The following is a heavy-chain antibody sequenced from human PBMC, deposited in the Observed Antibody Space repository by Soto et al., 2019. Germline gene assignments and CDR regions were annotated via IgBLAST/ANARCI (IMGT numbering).Heavy chain of an antibody. CDR3: ARDLIYYDSSGYYPFDI. Sequence: ASVQVSCQASGYTFTSYGISWVRQAPGQGLEWMGWISAYNGNTNYAQKLQGRVTMTTDTSTSTAYMELRSLRSDDTAVYYCARDLIYYDSSGYYPFDIWGQGTMVTVSS. D-gene: IGHD3-22*01. CDR1: GYTFTSYG. J-gene: IGHJ3*02. V-gene: IGHV1-18*01. CDR2: ISAYNGNT.